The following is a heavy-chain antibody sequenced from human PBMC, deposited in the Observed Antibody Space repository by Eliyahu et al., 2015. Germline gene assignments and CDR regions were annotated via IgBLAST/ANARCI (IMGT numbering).Heavy chain of an antibody. CDR1: GFTFSSYW. J-gene: IGHJ4*02. Sequence: EVQLVESGGDLVQPGGSLRLSCAASGFTFSSYWMHWVRQAPGKGLVWVSRINTDGRSTNYADFVKGRFTVSRDNAKNTLYLQMNSLRAEDTAVYYCVRHDDSWGQGTLVTVSS. V-gene: IGHV3-74*01. CDR2: INTDGRST. CDR3: VRHDDS.